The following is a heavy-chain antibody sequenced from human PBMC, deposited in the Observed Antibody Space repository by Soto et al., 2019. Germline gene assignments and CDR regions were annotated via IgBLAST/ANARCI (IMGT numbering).Heavy chain of an antibody. CDR3: ARTQYYDFWSGYSNWFDP. V-gene: IGHV3-48*01. CDR1: GFTFSSYS. CDR2: ISSSSSTI. D-gene: IGHD3-3*01. Sequence: GGSLRLSCAASGFTFSSYSMNWVRQAPGKGLEWVSYISSSSSTIYYADSVKGRFTISRDNAKNSLYLQMNSLRAEDTAVYYCARTQYYDFWSGYSNWFDPWGQGTLVTVSS. J-gene: IGHJ5*02.